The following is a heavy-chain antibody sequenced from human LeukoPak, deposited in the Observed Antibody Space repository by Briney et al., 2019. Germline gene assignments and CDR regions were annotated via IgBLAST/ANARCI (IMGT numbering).Heavy chain of an antibody. CDR3: ARHYGGWSGELSPANWFDP. J-gene: IGHJ5*02. CDR1: GGSFSGYY. D-gene: IGHD3-10*01. CDR2: INHSGST. Sequence: PSETLSLTCAVYGGSFSGYYWSWIRQPPGKGLEWIGEINHSGSTNYNPSLKSRVTISVDTSKNQFSLKLSSVTAADTAVYYCARHYGGWSGELSPANWFDPWGQGTLVTVSS. V-gene: IGHV4-34*01.